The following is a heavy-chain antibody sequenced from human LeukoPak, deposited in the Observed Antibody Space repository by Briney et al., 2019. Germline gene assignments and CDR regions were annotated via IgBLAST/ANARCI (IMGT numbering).Heavy chain of an antibody. CDR3: ARHVSYDFWSGYHTAGYYMDV. Sequence: HSGGSLRLSCAASGFPFSSYGMHWVRQAPGKGLEWVAFIRYDGSNKYYADSVKGRFTISRDNSENRLFLLMNSLRAEDTAVYYCARHVSYDFWSGYHTAGYYMDVWGKGTTVTVSS. V-gene: IGHV3-30*02. CDR1: GFPFSSYG. J-gene: IGHJ6*03. D-gene: IGHD3-3*01. CDR2: IRYDGSNK.